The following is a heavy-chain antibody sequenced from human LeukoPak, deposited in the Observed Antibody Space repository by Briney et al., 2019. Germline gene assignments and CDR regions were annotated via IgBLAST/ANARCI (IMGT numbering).Heavy chain of an antibody. CDR3: ARRGRYCSGGSCYLDWFDP. J-gene: IGHJ5*02. CDR2: IYHSGST. D-gene: IGHD2-15*01. CDR1: GYSISSGYY. V-gene: IGHV4-38-2*02. Sequence: SETLSLTCTVSGYSISSGYYWGWTRQPPGKGLEWIGSIYHSGSTYYNPSLKSRVTISVDTSKNQFSLKLSSVTAADTAVYYCARRGRYCSGGSCYLDWFDPWGQGTLVTVSS.